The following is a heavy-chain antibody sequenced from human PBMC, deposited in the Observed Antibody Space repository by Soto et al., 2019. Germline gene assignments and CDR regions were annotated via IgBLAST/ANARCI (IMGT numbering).Heavy chain of an antibody. V-gene: IGHV3-13*05. CDR3: ARPDRDFYGLDV. CDR1: GFTFRNYD. J-gene: IGHJ6*01. Sequence: EVQLVESGGGLVQPGGSLRLSCEASGFTFRNYDMHWVRQGTGKGLEWVSGISAAGDPDYADSVEGRFTISRENAQNSFFQQMNSLRVSETAVYYCARPDRDFYGLDVWGQGTTVIVSS. CDR2: ISAAGDP.